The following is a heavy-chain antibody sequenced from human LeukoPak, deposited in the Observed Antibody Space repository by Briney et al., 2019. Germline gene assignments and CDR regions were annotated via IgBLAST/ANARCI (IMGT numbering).Heavy chain of an antibody. J-gene: IGHJ4*02. CDR1: GFTFDDYS. Sequence: GGSLRLSCAASGFTFDDYSIHWVRQAPGKGLEWVSAISGSGGSTYYADSVKGRFTISRDNSKNTLYLQMNSLRAEDTAVYYCAKDAGGSYGYWGQGTLVTVSS. V-gene: IGHV3-23*01. D-gene: IGHD1-26*01. CDR2: ISGSGGST. CDR3: AKDAGGSYGY.